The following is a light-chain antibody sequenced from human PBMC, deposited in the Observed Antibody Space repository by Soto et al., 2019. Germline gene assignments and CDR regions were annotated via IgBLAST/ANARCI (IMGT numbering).Light chain of an antibody. Sequence: QSVLTQPPSVSAAPGQKVTISCSGSSSNIGNNYVSWYRQLPGTAPKLLIYENNRRPSGISDRFSASKSGTSATLGITGLQTGDEADYYCGTWDNSLNANWVFGGGTKLTVL. CDR3: GTWDNSLNANWV. CDR2: ENN. J-gene: IGLJ3*02. V-gene: IGLV1-51*02. CDR1: SSNIGNNY.